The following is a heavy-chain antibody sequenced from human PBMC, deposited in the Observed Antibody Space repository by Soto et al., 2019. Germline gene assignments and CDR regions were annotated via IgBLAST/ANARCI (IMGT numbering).Heavy chain of an antibody. CDR1: GFTFSSYA. J-gene: IGHJ4*02. Sequence: GGSLRLSCAASGFTFSSYAMSWVRQAPVNGLELVSAISGIFGSTYYADSVKGRFTISRYNSKNTLYLQMDSLRAEDTAVYYCARGGYDDPFDYWGQGTLVTVSS. D-gene: IGHD5-12*01. V-gene: IGHV3-23*01. CDR3: ARGGYDDPFDY. CDR2: ISGIFGST.